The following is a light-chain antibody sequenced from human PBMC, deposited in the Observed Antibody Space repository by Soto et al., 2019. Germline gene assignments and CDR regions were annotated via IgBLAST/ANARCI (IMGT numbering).Light chain of an antibody. CDR2: GAS. CDR3: HQYDVSPWT. J-gene: IGKJ1*01. CDR1: QSVSNSY. V-gene: IGKV3-20*01. Sequence: EMVLTQSPGTLSLSPGERATLSCRASQSVSNSYLAWYQQSPGQAPRLLIYGASSRATGIPDRFSGSGSGTDFTLTISRLEPEDFAVYFCHQYDVSPWTFCQGTKVELK.